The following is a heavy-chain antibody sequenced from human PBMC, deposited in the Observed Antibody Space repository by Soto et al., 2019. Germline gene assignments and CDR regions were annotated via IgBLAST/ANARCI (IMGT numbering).Heavy chain of an antibody. Sequence: EVQLVESGGGLVKPGGSLRLSCAASGFTFSSYSMNWVRQAPGKGLEWVSSISSSSSYIYYADSVKGRFTISRDNAKKSLYLQMNSLRAEDTAVYYCARWYYYDSSGYYQNTYAFDIWGQGTMVTVSS. J-gene: IGHJ3*02. CDR3: ARWYYYDSSGYYQNTYAFDI. CDR1: GFTFSSYS. CDR2: ISSSSSYI. D-gene: IGHD3-22*01. V-gene: IGHV3-21*01.